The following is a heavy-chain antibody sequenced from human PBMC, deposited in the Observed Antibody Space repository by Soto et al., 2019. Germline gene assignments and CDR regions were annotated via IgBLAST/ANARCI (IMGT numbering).Heavy chain of an antibody. CDR1: GYTFTSYA. D-gene: IGHD1-1*01. CDR2: INAGNGNT. V-gene: IGHV1-3*01. Sequence: ASVKVSCKASGYTFTSYAMHWVRQAPGQRLEWMGWINAGNGNTKYSQKFQGRVTITRDTSASTAYMELSSLRSEDTAVYYCASVDLEAEYYDYMYVWSKGTTVTVSS. CDR3: ASVDLEAEYYDYMYV. J-gene: IGHJ6*03.